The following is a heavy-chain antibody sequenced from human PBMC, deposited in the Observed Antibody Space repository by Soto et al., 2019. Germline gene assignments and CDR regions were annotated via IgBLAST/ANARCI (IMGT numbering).Heavy chain of an antibody. CDR1: GYSFTRKW. CDR3: TRSAMVRGVSSIDY. CDR2: IDPTDSYT. V-gene: IGHV5-10-1*01. D-gene: IGHD3-10*01. Sequence: PGESLKISCKASGYSFTRKWISWVRQMPGKGLEWMGRIDPTDSYTNYSPSFQGHVTISVDKSSSTAYVQWSSLRSEDTAVYYCTRSAMVRGVSSIDYWGQGTLVTVSS. J-gene: IGHJ4*02.